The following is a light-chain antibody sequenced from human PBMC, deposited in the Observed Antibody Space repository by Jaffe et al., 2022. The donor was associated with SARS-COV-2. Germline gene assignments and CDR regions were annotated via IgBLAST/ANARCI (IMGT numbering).Light chain of an antibody. Sequence: QSVLTQPPSVSAAPGQKVTISCSGGSSNIGNNYVSWYQHLPGAAPKLLIYENDERPSEIPDRFSGSKSGTSATLGITGLQTGDEADYYCGTWDSSLSVVLIGGGTKLTVL. CDR2: END. J-gene: IGLJ2*01. CDR1: SSNIGNNY. V-gene: IGLV1-51*02. CDR3: GTWDSSLSVVL.